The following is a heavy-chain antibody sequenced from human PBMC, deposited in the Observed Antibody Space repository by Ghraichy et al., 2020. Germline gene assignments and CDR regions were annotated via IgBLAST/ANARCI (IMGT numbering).Heavy chain of an antibody. CDR2: ISSSSSDL. CDR1: GFTFSSFT. Sequence: LSLTCAASGFTFSSFTMSWFRQAPGKGLEWVSCISSSSSDLYYADSLKGRFTISRDNAKNSLYLQMNSLSAEDTAVYFCASYIYWGQGILVTVSS. CDR3: ASYIY. V-gene: IGHV3-21*01. J-gene: IGHJ4*02.